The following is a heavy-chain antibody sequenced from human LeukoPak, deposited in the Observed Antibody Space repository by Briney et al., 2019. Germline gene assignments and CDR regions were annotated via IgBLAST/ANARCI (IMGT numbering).Heavy chain of an antibody. CDR2: INPNSGGT. J-gene: IGHJ3*02. D-gene: IGHD3-3*01. CDR3: ARGLRFLEWYDAFDI. CDR1: GYTFTGYY. Sequence: RASVKVSCKASGYTFTGYYMHWVRQAPGQGLEWMGWINPNSGGTNYAQKFQGRVTMTRDTSISTAYMELSRLRSDDTAVYYCARGLRFLEWYDAFDIWGQGTMVTVSS. V-gene: IGHV1-2*02.